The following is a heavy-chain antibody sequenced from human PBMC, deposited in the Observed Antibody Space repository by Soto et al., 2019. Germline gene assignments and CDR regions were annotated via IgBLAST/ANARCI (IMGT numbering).Heavy chain of an antibody. J-gene: IGHJ4*02. Sequence: PGGSLRLSCAASGFTFSSYNMNWVRQAPGKGLEWVSYISDSSSTIHYADSVKGRFTISRDNAKNSLYLQMNSLRAEDTAVYYCARDDYPYYDDSSGYHFDYWGQGALVPVSS. D-gene: IGHD3-22*01. CDR1: GFTFSSYN. CDR2: ISDSSSTI. CDR3: ARDDYPYYDDSSGYHFDY. V-gene: IGHV3-48*01.